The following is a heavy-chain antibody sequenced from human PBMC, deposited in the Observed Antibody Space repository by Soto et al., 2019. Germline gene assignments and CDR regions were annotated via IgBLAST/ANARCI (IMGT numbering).Heavy chain of an antibody. V-gene: IGHV4-31*03. CDR1: GGSISSGGYY. CDR3: TRVGGYYGDYPNFDY. D-gene: IGHD4-17*01. CDR2: IYYSGST. J-gene: IGHJ4*02. Sequence: SETLSLTCTVSGGSISSGGYYWSWIRQHPGKGLEWIGYIYYSGSTYYNPSLKSRVTISVDTSKNQFSLKLSSVTAADTAVYYCTRVGGYYGDYPNFDYWGQGALVTVSS.